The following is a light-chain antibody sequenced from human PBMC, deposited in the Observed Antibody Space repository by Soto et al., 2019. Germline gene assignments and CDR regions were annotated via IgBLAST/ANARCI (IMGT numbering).Light chain of an antibody. CDR2: GAS. J-gene: IGKJ4*01. CDR1: QSISTN. V-gene: IGKV3-15*01. CDR3: QQYNTWPPLT. Sequence: EIVMTQSPATVSVSPGERSTLSCMASQSISTNLAWYQQKPGQAPRLLIFGASNRATAVPARFTASGSGTEFTLTISSLQSEDFAFYYCQQYNTWPPLTFGEGTKVDIK.